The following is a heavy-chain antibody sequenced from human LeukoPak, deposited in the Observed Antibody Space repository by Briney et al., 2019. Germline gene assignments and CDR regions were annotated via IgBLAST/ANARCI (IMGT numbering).Heavy chain of an antibody. CDR3: AKGMWVVRGVIGDAFDI. CDR1: GFSFSRSG. CDR2: MPFDGSNK. D-gene: IGHD3-10*01. Sequence: PGRSLRLSCTASGFSFSRSGMHWVRQAPGKGLEWVAVMPFDGSNKFYTDSVKGRFTISRDNSKNTLYLQMNSLRAEDTAVYYCAKGMWVVRGVIGDAFDIWGQGTMVTVSS. V-gene: IGHV3-30*18. J-gene: IGHJ3*02.